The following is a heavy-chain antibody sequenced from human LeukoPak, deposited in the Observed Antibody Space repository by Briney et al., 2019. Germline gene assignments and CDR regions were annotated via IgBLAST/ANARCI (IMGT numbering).Heavy chain of an antibody. CDR2: IYYSGTT. J-gene: IGHJ2*01. Sequence: PSETLSLTCTVSGGSISSDYWSWIRQSPGKGLEWIGYIYYSGTTSYNPSLKSRVTISLDTSKNQFSLKLSSVTAADTAVYFCARDKGPYWYFDLWGRGTLVTVSS. CDR3: ARDKGPYWYFDL. V-gene: IGHV4-59*01. CDR1: GGSISSDY.